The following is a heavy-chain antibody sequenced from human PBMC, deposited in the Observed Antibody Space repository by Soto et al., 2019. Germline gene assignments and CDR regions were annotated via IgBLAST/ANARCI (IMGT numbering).Heavy chain of an antibody. D-gene: IGHD2-2*01. CDR2: IIPIFGTA. Sequence: GASVKVSCKASGGTFSSYAISWVRQAPGQGLEWMGGIIPIFGTANYAQKFQGRVTITADKSTSTAYMELSSLRSEDTAVYYCARDSLWGVPAARLDYYYYGMDVWGQGTPVTVSS. CDR1: GGTFSSYA. J-gene: IGHJ6*02. V-gene: IGHV1-69*06. CDR3: ARDSLWGVPAARLDYYYYGMDV.